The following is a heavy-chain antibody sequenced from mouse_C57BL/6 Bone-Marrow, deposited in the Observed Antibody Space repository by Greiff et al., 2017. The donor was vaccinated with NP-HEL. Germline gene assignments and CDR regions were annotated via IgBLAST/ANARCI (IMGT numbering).Heavy chain of an antibody. CDR1: GYTFTSYL. J-gene: IGHJ2*01. D-gene: IGHD1-1*01. V-gene: IGHV1-72*01. CDR3: SRYYYGSSSFDY. CDR2: IDPNSGGT. Sequence: QVQLQQPGAELVKPGASVKLSCKASGYTFTSYLMYWVKQRPGRGLEWIGRIDPNSGGTKYNEKFKSKATLTVDKPSSTAYMQLNSLTSEDSAVYYYSRYYYGSSSFDYWDQGTTLTVSS.